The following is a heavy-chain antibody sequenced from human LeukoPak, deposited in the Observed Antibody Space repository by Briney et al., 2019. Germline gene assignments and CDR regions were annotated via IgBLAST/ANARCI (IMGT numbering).Heavy chain of an antibody. CDR3: ARRLPDPYYYYYYYMDV. D-gene: IGHD1-14*01. CDR1: GYTFTGYY. CDR2: INPNSGGT. V-gene: IGHV1-2*02. J-gene: IGHJ6*03. Sequence: ASVKVSCKASGYTFTGYYMHWVRQAPGQGLEWMGWINPNSGGTNYAQKFQGRVTMTRDTSISTAYMELRSLISDDTAVYYCARRLPDPYYYYYYYMDVWGKGTTVTVSS.